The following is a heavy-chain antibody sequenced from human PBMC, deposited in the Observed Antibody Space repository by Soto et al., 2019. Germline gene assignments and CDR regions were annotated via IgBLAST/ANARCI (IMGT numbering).Heavy chain of an antibody. CDR1: GFVFSGSA. V-gene: IGHV3-73*01. CDR3: ALPNGSLLGY. Sequence: LRLSCAASGFVFSGSAIHWVRQVSGKGLEWVGRIRSKVHNYATTHAASVEGRFTISRDGSKDTAYLLMHTLKREDTAVYYCALPNGSLLGYWGRGTLVTVSS. CDR2: IRSKVHNYAT. J-gene: IGHJ4*02. D-gene: IGHD3-10*01.